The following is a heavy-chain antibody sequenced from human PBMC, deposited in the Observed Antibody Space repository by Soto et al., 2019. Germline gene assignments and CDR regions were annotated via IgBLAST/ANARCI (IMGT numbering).Heavy chain of an antibody. CDR2: MYYSGST. CDR1: GDSFSSGDFY. Sequence: QVQLQESGPGLVKPSQTLSLTCTVSGDSFSSGDFYLSWIRQPPGKGLEWIGYMYYSGSTYYNPALKSRVTLSSDTSKAQFSLGLRSMTAADTAVYYCARVLMRYYRLDYWGQGALVTVSS. D-gene: IGHD3-22*01. V-gene: IGHV4-30-4*01. CDR3: ARVLMRYYRLDY. J-gene: IGHJ4*02.